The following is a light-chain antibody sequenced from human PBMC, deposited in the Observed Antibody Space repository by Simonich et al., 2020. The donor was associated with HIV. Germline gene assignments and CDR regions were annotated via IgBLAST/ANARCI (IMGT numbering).Light chain of an antibody. V-gene: IGKV1-39*01. J-gene: IGKJ2*01. Sequence: DIQMTQSPSSLSAYVGDRVTITCRTSQSISSYLTWHQQKPGKAPKLLIYAASSLQSGVPSRFSGSGSGIDFILTISSLQPEDFATYYCQQSYSTPHTFGQGTKLVIK. CDR2: AAS. CDR1: QSISSY. CDR3: QQSYSTPHT.